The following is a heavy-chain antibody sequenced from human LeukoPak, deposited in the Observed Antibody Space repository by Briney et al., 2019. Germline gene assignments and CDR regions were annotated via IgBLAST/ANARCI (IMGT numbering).Heavy chain of an antibody. D-gene: IGHD3-3*01. J-gene: IGHJ4*02. V-gene: IGHV3-48*02. CDR3: ARVFSGQEDY. CDR1: GFTFSSYS. Sequence: TGGSLRLSCAASGFTFSSYSMNWVRQAPGKGLEWVSYISSSSTIYYADSVKGRFTISRDNAKNSLYLQMNSLRDEDTAVYYCARVFSGQEDYWGQGTLVTVSS. CDR2: ISSSSTI.